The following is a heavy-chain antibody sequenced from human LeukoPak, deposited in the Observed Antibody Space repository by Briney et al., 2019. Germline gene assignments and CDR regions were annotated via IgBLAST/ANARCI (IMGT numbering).Heavy chain of an antibody. V-gene: IGHV4-30-2*01. CDR3: AREDFWSGYNAFDI. Sequence: SETLSLTCTVSGGSISSGGYYWSWIRQPPGKGLEWIGYIYHSGSTYYNPSLKSRVTISVDRSKNQFSLKLSSVTAADTAVYYCAREDFWSGYNAFDIWGQGTMVTVSS. CDR2: IYHSGST. J-gene: IGHJ3*02. CDR1: GGSISSGGYY. D-gene: IGHD3-3*01.